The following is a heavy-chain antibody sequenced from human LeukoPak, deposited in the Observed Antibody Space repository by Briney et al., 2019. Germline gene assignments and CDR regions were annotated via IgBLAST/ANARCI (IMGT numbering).Heavy chain of an antibody. J-gene: IGHJ5*02. CDR3: ARAVTTIAPNWFDP. D-gene: IGHD4-11*01. CDR1: GYTFTSYD. V-gene: IGHV1-8*01. CDR2: MNPNSGNT. Sequence: GASVKVSCKASGYTFTSYDINWVRQATGQGLEWMGWMNPNSGNTGYAQKFHGRVTMTRNTSISTAYMELSSLRSEDTAVYYCARAVTTIAPNWFDPWGQGTLVTVSS.